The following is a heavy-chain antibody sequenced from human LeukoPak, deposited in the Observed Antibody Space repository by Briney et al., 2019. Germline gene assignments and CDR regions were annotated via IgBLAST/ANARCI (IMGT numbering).Heavy chain of an antibody. CDR1: GFTFSNYG. J-gene: IGHJ4*02. V-gene: IGHV3-33*01. CDR3: AREAPETTVSSNVFDY. Sequence: GGSLRLSCAASGFTFSNYGMHWVRQAPGKGLEWVALIWYDGSNKYYADSVKGRFTISRDNSKNTLYLQMNSLRAEDTAVYYCAREAPETTVSSNVFDYWGQGTLVTVSS. CDR2: IWYDGSNK. D-gene: IGHD4-11*01.